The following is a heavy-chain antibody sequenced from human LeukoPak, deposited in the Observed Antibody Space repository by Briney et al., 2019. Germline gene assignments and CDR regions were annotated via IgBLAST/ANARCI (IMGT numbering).Heavy chain of an antibody. D-gene: IGHD3-22*01. CDR1: GGSISSYY. V-gene: IGHV4-59*08. CDR2: IYYSGST. J-gene: IGHJ4*02. CDR3: ARRYDSSGRIDY. Sequence: SETLSLTCTVSGGSISSYYWSWIRQPPGKGLEWIGYIYYSGSTNYNPSLKSRVTISVGTSKNQFSLKLSSVTAADTAVYYCARRYDSSGRIDYWGQGTLVTVSS.